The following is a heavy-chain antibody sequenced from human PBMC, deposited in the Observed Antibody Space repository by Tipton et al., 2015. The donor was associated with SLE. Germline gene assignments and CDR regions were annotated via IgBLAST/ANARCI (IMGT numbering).Heavy chain of an antibody. J-gene: IGHJ3*02. Sequence: TLSLTCTVSGGSISSYYWNWIRQPPGKGLEWIGYIYYSGSTNYNPSLKSRVTISVDTSKNQFSLKLSSVTAADTAVYYCARESSGAFDIWGQGTMVTVSS. CDR2: IYYSGST. V-gene: IGHV4-59*01. CDR1: GGSISSYY. D-gene: IGHD1-26*01. CDR3: ARESSGAFDI.